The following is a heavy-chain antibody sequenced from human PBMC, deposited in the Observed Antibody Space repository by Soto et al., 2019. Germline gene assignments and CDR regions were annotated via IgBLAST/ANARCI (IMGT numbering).Heavy chain of an antibody. CDR3: ARSDWFDP. V-gene: IGHV3-74*01. Sequence: LRLSCAASGFTFSTYWMHWVRQAPGKGLVWVSRIKSDGSSTSYADSVKGRFTISRDNAKNTLYLQMNSLRVEDTAVYYCARSDWFDPWGQGTLVTVS. J-gene: IGHJ5*02. CDR2: IKSDGSST. CDR1: GFTFSTYW.